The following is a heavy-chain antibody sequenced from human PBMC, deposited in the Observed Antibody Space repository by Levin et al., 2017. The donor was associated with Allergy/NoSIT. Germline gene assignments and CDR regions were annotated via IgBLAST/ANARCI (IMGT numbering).Heavy chain of an antibody. Sequence: SQTLSLTCAVYGGSFSGYYWSWIRQPPGKGLEWIGEINHSGSTNYNPSLKSRVTISVDTSKNQFSLKLSSVTAADTAVYYCARGNRIQLGYYYMDVWGKGTTVTVSS. CDR3: ARGNRIQLGYYYMDV. CDR2: INHSGST. CDR1: GGSFSGYY. J-gene: IGHJ6*03. V-gene: IGHV4-34*01. D-gene: IGHD5-18*01.